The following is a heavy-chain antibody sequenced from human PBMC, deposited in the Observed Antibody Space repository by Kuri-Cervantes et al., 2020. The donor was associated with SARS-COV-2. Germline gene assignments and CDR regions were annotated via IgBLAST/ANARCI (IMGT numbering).Heavy chain of an antibody. Sequence: ASAKVSCKASGYTFTSYGISWVRQAPGQGLEWMGWISAYNGNTNYAQKFQGRVTITTDESTSTAYMELSSLRSEDTAVYYCAEEGSDMTTVTPGAFDIWGQGTMVTVSS. CDR1: GYTFTSYG. CDR2: ISAYNGNT. V-gene: IGHV1-18*01. J-gene: IGHJ3*02. CDR3: AEEGSDMTTVTPGAFDI. D-gene: IGHD4-17*01.